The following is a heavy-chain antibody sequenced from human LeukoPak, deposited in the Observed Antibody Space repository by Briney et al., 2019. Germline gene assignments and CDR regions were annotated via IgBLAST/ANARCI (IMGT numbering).Heavy chain of an antibody. CDR3: ARGSVGGGNYFDY. V-gene: IGHV3-23*01. J-gene: IGHJ4*02. D-gene: IGHD3-16*01. Sequence: GGSLRLSCAASGFTFSSYAMSWVRQAPGKGLEWVSTISGNGGRTYYADSVKGRFTISRDNSKNTLYLQMDSLRAEDTAVYYCARGSVGGGNYFDYWGQGTLVTVSS. CDR1: GFTFSSYA. CDR2: ISGNGGRT.